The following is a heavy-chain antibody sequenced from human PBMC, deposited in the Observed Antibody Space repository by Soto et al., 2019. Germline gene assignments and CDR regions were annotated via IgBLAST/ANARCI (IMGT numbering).Heavy chain of an antibody. J-gene: IGHJ4*02. Sequence: QITLKESGPPLVKPTQTLTLTCTFSGFSLSTSGVGVGWIRQPPGKALEWLALIYWDDDKRYSPSLKSRLTITKDTSKNQVVLTMTNMDPVDTATYYCARTYCSSTSCLLFDYWGQGTLVTVSS. D-gene: IGHD2-2*01. V-gene: IGHV2-5*02. CDR2: IYWDDDK. CDR3: ARTYCSSTSCLLFDY. CDR1: GFSLSTSGVG.